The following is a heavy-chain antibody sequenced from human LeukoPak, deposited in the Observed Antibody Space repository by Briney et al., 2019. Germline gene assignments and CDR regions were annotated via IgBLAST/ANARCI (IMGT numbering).Heavy chain of an antibody. Sequence: ASVKVSCEASGYTFTGYYMHWVRQAPGQGLEWMGWINPNSGGTNYAQKFQGRVTMTRDTSISTAYMELSRLRSDDTAVYYCARPAVAGPVNWFDPWGQGTLVTVSS. CDR1: GYTFTGYY. V-gene: IGHV1-2*02. D-gene: IGHD6-19*01. CDR3: ARPAVAGPVNWFDP. CDR2: INPNSGGT. J-gene: IGHJ5*02.